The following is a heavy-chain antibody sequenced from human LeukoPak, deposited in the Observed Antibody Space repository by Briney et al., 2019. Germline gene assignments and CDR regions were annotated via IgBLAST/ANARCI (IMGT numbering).Heavy chain of an antibody. D-gene: IGHD2-2*01. Sequence: ASVKVSCKAPGYRFTDYYVHWVRQAPGQGLEWMGWINPNNGGTNYAQKFYGRVTMTRDTSITTAYMELNRLTSDDTAAYYCARELGFCSSTSCPLYHYWGQGTLVTVSS. J-gene: IGHJ4*02. CDR2: INPNNGGT. CDR1: GYRFTDYY. V-gene: IGHV1-2*02. CDR3: ARELGFCSSTSCPLYHY.